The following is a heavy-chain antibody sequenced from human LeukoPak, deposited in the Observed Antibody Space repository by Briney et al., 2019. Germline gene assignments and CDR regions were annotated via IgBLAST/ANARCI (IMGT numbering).Heavy chain of an antibody. V-gene: IGHV1-18*01. CDR1: GYPFTNYG. J-gene: IGHJ4*02. CDR3: ARAQGEDYYGSH. Sequence: ASVKVSCKASGYPFTNYGISWVRQAPGQGLEWMGWISGYNARTYYAQKFQGRVTMTTDTSTSTAYMQLRSLRSDDTAVYYCARAQGEDYYGSHWGQGILVSVSS. CDR2: ISGYNART. D-gene: IGHD3-10*01.